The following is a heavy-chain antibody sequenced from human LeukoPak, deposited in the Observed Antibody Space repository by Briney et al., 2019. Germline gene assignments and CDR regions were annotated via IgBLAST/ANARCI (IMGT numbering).Heavy chain of an antibody. V-gene: IGHV1-69*06. Sequence: ASVKVSCKASGGTFSSYAISWVRQAPGQGLEWMGGIIPIFGTANYAQKFQGRVTITADKSTSTAYMELRSLRSDDTAVYYCARVVYGHYVGDYWGQGTLVTVSS. D-gene: IGHD4-17*01. J-gene: IGHJ4*02. CDR2: IIPIFGTA. CDR3: ARVVYGHYVGDY. CDR1: GGTFSSYA.